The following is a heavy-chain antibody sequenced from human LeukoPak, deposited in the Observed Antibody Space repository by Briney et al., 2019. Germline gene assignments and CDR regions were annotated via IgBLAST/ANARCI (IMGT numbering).Heavy chain of an antibody. V-gene: IGHV3-23*01. CDR2: ISGSGGST. CDR1: GFPFSSYA. CDR3: AKAYGSGSYYNYFDY. Sequence: PGGSLRLSCAASGFPFSSYAMSWVRQAPGKGLEWVSAISGSGGSTYYADSVKGRFTISRDNSKNKLYLQMNSLRAEDTAVYYCAKAYGSGSYYNYFDYWGQGTLVTVSS. J-gene: IGHJ4*02. D-gene: IGHD3-10*01.